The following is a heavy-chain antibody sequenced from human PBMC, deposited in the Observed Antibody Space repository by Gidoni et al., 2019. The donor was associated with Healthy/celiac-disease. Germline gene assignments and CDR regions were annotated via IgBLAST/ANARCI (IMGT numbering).Heavy chain of an antibody. CDR2: INPSGGST. V-gene: IGHV1-46*01. J-gene: IGHJ3*02. CDR3: AIGYYDSSGYYPLRAFDI. D-gene: IGHD3-22*01. CDR1: GYTFTSYY. Sequence: QVQLVQSGAEVKKPGASVKVSCKASGYTFTSYYMHWVRLAPGQGLEWMGIINPSGGSTSYAQKFQGRVTMTRDTSTSTVYMELSSLRSEDTAVYYCAIGYYDSSGYYPLRAFDIWGQGTMVTVSS.